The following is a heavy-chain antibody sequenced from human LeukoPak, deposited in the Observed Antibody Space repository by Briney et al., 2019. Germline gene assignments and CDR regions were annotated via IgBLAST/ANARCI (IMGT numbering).Heavy chain of an antibody. CDR2: MNPNSGNT. V-gene: IGHV1-8*01. CDR1: GYTFTSYD. CDR3: ARVGYYYDSSGYYLSS. Sequence: GASVKVSCKSSGYTFTSYDINWVRQATGQGLEWMGWMNPNSGNTGYAQKFQGRVTMTRNTSISTAYMELSSLRSEDTAVYYCARVGYYYDSSGYYLSSWGQGTLVTVSS. D-gene: IGHD3-22*01. J-gene: IGHJ4*02.